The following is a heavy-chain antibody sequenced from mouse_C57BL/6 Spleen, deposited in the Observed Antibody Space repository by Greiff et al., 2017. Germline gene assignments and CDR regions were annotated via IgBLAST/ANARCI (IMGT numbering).Heavy chain of an antibody. CDR2: ISSGSSTI. J-gene: IGHJ3*01. Sequence: EVQLMESGGGLVKPGGSLKLSCAASGFIFSDYGMHWVRQAPEKGLEWVAYISSGSSTIYYADTVKGRFTISRDNAKNTLFLQMTSLRSEDTAMYYCARPGDGYYETFAYWGQGTLVTVSA. V-gene: IGHV5-17*01. CDR1: GFIFSDYG. CDR3: ARPGDGYYETFAY. D-gene: IGHD2-3*01.